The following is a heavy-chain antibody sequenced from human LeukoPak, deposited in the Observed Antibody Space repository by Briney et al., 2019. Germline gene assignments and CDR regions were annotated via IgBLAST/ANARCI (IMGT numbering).Heavy chain of an antibody. J-gene: IGHJ6*02. CDR2: INHGGST. Sequence: PSETLSLTCAISDGSFTGYFWNWVRQAPGKGLEWIGDINHGGSTNYNPSLRSRVTMSVDTSKNQFSLKLSSVTAADTAVYYCARVAIFGVVINAMDVWAKGSRSPSP. CDR3: ARVAIFGVVINAMDV. CDR1: DGSFTGYF. V-gene: IGHV4-34*01. D-gene: IGHD3-3*01.